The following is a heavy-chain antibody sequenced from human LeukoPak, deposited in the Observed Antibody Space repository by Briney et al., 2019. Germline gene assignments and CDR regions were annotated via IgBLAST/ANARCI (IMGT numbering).Heavy chain of an antibody. J-gene: IGHJ4*02. CDR1: GYTFTSYY. CDR3: ARDSIQGVRFGESFDY. V-gene: IGHV1-46*01. Sequence: ASVKVSCKASGYTFTSYYMHWVRQAPGQGLEWMGIINPSGGSTSYAQKFQGRVTMTRDTSTSTVYMELSSLRSEDTAVYYRARDSIQGVRFGESFDYWGQGTLVTVSS. CDR2: INPSGGST. D-gene: IGHD3-10*01.